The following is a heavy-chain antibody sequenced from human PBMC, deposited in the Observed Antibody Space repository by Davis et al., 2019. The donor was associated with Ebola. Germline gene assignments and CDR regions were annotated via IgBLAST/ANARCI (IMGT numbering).Heavy chain of an antibody. D-gene: IGHD3-22*01. CDR2: IDYSGST. Sequence: SETLSLTCTVSGGSITPYYWGWLRQSPGKALEWIGYIDYSGSTSYNPSLKSRVALSVDKSKNQFSLRLDSVTAADTAIYFCARDRQDSRAYGFWGQGTLVTVSS. J-gene: IGHJ4*02. V-gene: IGHV4-59*12. CDR1: GGSITPYY. CDR3: ARDRQDSRAYGF.